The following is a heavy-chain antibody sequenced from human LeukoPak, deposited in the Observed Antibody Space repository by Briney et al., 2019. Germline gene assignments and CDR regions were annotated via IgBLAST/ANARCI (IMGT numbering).Heavy chain of an antibody. CDR1: GYTFTSYG. V-gene: IGHV1-18*01. CDR3: ARGSPPRRNYDSRGYYSYYFDY. D-gene: IGHD3-22*01. J-gene: IGHJ4*02. CDR2: IITYNGNT. Sequence: GASVKVSCKASGYTFTSYGISWVRQAPGQGLEWMGWIITYNGNTNYAQKLQGRVTMTTDTSTSTAYMELRSLRSDDTAVYYCARGSPPRRNYDSRGYYSYYFDYWGQGTLVTVSS.